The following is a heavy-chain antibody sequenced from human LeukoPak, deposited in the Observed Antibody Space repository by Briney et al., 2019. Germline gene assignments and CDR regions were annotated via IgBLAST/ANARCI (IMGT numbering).Heavy chain of an antibody. CDR2: INHSGST. Sequence: SETLSLTCAVYGGSFSGYYWSWIRQPPGKGLEWIGEINHSGSTNYNPSLKSRVTISVDTSKNQFSLKLSSVTAADTAVYYCARERLGSGSLYREELFDYWGQGTLVTVSS. J-gene: IGHJ4*02. D-gene: IGHD3-10*01. CDR1: GGSFSGYY. V-gene: IGHV4-34*01. CDR3: ARERLGSGSLYREELFDY.